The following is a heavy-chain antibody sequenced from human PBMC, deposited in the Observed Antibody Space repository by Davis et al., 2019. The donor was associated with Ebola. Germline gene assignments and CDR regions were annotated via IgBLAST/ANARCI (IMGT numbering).Heavy chain of an antibody. CDR3: ARDTPCSGGSCYSDYFDF. J-gene: IGHJ4*02. Sequence: GGSLRLSCAASGFTFSTYGMHWVRQAPGKGLEWVAVIWYDGSNKYYADSVKGRFTISRDNSKNTLYLQMDRLRAEDTAVYYCARDTPCSGGSCYSDYFDFWGQGALVTVSS. D-gene: IGHD2-15*01. V-gene: IGHV3-33*01. CDR1: GFTFSTYG. CDR2: IWYDGSNK.